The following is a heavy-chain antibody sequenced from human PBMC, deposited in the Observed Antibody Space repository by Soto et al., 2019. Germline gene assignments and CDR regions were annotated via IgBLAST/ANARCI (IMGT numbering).Heavy chain of an antibody. CDR3: ARDGPMDRAFDI. Sequence: GAPGKVSCKASGFTFSKHGISWGRQAPGQGLEWMGWISAYNGNTNYAQKLQGRVTMTTDTSTSTAYMELRSLRSDDTAVYYCARDGPMDRAFDIWGQGTMVTVSS. D-gene: IGHD3-10*01. V-gene: IGHV1-18*01. J-gene: IGHJ3*02. CDR2: ISAYNGNT. CDR1: GFTFSKHG.